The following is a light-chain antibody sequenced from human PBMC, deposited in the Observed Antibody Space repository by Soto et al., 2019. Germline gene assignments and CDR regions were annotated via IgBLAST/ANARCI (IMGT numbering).Light chain of an antibody. CDR1: SSNIGAGYD. V-gene: IGLV1-40*01. Sequence: VLTQPPSVSGAPGQRVTISCTGSSSNIGAGYDVHWYQQLPGTAPKLLIYHNSNRPSGVPDRFSGSKSGTSASLAITGLQAEDEGDYYCQSYDRSLRGVVFGGGTQLTVL. J-gene: IGLJ2*01. CDR3: QSYDRSLRGVV. CDR2: HNS.